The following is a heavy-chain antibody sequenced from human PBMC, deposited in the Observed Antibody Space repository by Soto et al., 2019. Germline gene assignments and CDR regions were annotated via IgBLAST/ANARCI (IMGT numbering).Heavy chain of an antibody. D-gene: IGHD5-12*01. CDR3: ARRIVATETFDY. CDR2: IYYAGST. V-gene: IGHV4-59*08. Sequence: QVRLQESGPGLVKPSETLSLTCTDPGASIISYYWSWIRQPPGRGLEWIGFIYYAGSTKYNPPLNSRVTISVDTSKNQFSLTVTFVTAADTAVYYCARRIVATETFDYWGQGTLVTVSS. CDR1: GASIISYY. J-gene: IGHJ4*02.